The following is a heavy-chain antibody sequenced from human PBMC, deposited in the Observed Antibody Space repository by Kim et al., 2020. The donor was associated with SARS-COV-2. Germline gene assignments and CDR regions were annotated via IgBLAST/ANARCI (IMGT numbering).Heavy chain of an antibody. Sequence: YNPSLKSRVTVSVDTSKNQFSLKLSSVTAADTAVYYCAKSYSSNWGPFDYWGQGTLVTVSS. D-gene: IGHD6-13*01. CDR3: AKSYSSNWGPFDY. V-gene: IGHV4-4*09. J-gene: IGHJ4*02.